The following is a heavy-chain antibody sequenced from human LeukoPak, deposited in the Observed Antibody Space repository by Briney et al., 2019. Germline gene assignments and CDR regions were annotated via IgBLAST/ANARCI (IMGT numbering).Heavy chain of an antibody. V-gene: IGHV4-59*08. CDR2: IYYSGST. J-gene: IGHJ4*02. D-gene: IGHD2-15*01. CDR1: GGSISRYY. Sequence: SETLSLTCTVSGGSISRYYWSWIRQPPGKGLEGIGYIYYSGSTNYNPSLKSRVTISEDTSKNQFSLKLSSVTAADTAVYYCARHADPRVVVYYFDYWGQGTLVTVSS. CDR3: ARHADPRVVVYYFDY.